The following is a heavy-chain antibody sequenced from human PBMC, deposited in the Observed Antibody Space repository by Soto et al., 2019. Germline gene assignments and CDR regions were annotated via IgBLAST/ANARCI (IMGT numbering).Heavy chain of an antibody. CDR3: ARGRDVVVVAAMGYMDV. Sequence: ASVKVSCKASGYTFTSYDINWVRQATGQGLEWMGWMNPNSGNTGYAQKFQGRVTMTRNTSISTAYMELSSLRSEDTAVYYCARGRDVVVVAAMGYMDVWCKGTTVTVAS. V-gene: IGHV1-8*01. D-gene: IGHD2-15*01. J-gene: IGHJ6*03. CDR2: MNPNSGNT. CDR1: GYTFTSYD.